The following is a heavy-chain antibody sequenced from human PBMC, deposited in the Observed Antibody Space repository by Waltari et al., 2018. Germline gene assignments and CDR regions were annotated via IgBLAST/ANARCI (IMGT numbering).Heavy chain of an antibody. CDR3: ARRRDGYNYYFDY. D-gene: IGHD5-12*01. CDR2: ISSSSSTI. V-gene: IGHV3-48*02. Sequence: EVQLVESGGGLVQPGGSLRLSCADSVFTFSSYSMNCVRQAPGKGLEWVSYISSSSSTIYYADSVKGRFTISRDNAKNSLYLQMNSLRDEDTAVYYCARRRDGYNYYFDYWGQGTLVTVSS. J-gene: IGHJ4*02. CDR1: VFTFSSYS.